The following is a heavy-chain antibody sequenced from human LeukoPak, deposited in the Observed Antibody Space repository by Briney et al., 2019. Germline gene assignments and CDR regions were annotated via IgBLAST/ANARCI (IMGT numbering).Heavy chain of an antibody. CDR3: ARLAAREFDY. D-gene: IGHD2-15*01. Sequence: PSETLSLTCTVSGGSISSSSYYWGWIRQPPGKGLEWIANIYYSGTIHYNSSLKSRVTISVDTSKNQFSLKLSSVTAADTAVYYCARLAAREFDYWGQGTLVTVSS. CDR2: IYYSGTI. J-gene: IGHJ4*02. CDR1: GGSISSSSYY. V-gene: IGHV4-39*07.